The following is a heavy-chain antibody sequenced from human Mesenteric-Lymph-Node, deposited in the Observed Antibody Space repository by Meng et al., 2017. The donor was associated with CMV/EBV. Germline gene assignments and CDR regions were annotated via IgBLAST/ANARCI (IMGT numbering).Heavy chain of an antibody. CDR3: TRRSKDESGGYYGR. Sequence: GESLKISCAASGFTFSTYSMNWVRRAPGKGLEWVSSISSGSSNIYYADPVKGRFTISRDNAKNSLYLQMNSLKPEDTAVYYCTRRSKDESGGYYGRWGQGTRVTVSS. V-gene: IGHV3-21*04. J-gene: IGHJ4*02. CDR2: ISSGSSNI. D-gene: IGHD3-22*01. CDR1: GFTFSTYS.